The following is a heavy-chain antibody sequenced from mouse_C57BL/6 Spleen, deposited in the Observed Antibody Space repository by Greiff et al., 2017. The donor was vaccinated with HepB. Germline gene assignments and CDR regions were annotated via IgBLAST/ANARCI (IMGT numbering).Heavy chain of an antibody. V-gene: IGHV1-42*01. CDR2: INPSTGGT. D-gene: IGHD2-3*01. Sequence: EVQLKQSGPELVKPGASVKISCKASGYSFTGYYMNWVKQSPEKSLEWIGEINPSTGGTTYNQKFKAKATLTVDKSSSTAYMQLKSLTSEDSAVYYCARYDGYSFAYWGQGTLVTVSA. CDR1: GYSFTGYY. J-gene: IGHJ3*01. CDR3: ARYDGYSFAY.